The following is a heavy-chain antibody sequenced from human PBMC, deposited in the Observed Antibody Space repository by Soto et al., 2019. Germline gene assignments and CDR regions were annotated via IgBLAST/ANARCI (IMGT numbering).Heavy chain of an antibody. CDR2: MNPINGAT. CDR1: GYDFTAYD. Sequence: ASVKVSCKASGYDFTAYDINWVRQASGQGLEWMGWMNPINGATGTARRFQGRVSLSRNTATGTAYLELTSLRSDDTAVYYCGRGPSPRAPAGGTPYYYAMDVWGQGTTVTVTS. D-gene: IGHD6-13*01. J-gene: IGHJ6*02. V-gene: IGHV1-8*02. CDR3: GRGPSPRAPAGGTPYYYAMDV.